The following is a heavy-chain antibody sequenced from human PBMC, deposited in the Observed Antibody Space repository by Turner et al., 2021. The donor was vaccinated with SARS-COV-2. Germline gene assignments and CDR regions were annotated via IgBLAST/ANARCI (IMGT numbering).Heavy chain of an antibody. CDR3: ARDTGDFDL. V-gene: IGHV3-30-3*01. J-gene: IGHJ2*01. CDR1: GFTFSSYV. Sequence: QVQLVESGGGLVQPGRSLRLSCAASGFTFSSYVMHWVRQAPGKGLEWVAVISYDGSNKYYADSVKGRFTISRDNSKNTLYLQMNSLRAEDTAVYYCARDTGDFDLWGRGTLVTVSS. D-gene: IGHD3-10*01. CDR2: ISYDGSNK.